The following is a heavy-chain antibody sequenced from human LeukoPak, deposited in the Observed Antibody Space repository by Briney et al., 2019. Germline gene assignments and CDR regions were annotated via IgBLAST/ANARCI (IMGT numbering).Heavy chain of an antibody. V-gene: IGHV1-8*01. CDR3: ARGRRPIVVVPDDIHKPLNYFDP. J-gene: IGHJ5*02. CDR2: MNPNSGNT. Sequence: GASVKVSCKASGYTFTSYDINWVRQATGQGLEWMGWMNPNSGNTGYAQKFQGRVTTTRNTSISTAYMELSSLRSEDTAVYYCARGRRPIVVVPDDIHKPLNYFDPWGQGTLVTVSS. D-gene: IGHD2-2*01. CDR1: GYTFTSYD.